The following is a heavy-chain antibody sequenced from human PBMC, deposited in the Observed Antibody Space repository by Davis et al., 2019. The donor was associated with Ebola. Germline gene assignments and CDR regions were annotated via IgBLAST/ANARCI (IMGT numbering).Heavy chain of an antibody. D-gene: IGHD3-10*01. CDR1: GGTFRSYA. Sequence: SVTVSCKASGGTFRSYAISWVRQAPGQGLEWMGGIIPIFGTANYAQKLQGRVTMTTDTSTSTAYMELSSLRSEDTAVYYCASPGYGSGSVLNYGMDVWGQGTTVTVSS. V-gene: IGHV1-69*05. J-gene: IGHJ6*02. CDR3: ASPGYGSGSVLNYGMDV. CDR2: IIPIFGTA.